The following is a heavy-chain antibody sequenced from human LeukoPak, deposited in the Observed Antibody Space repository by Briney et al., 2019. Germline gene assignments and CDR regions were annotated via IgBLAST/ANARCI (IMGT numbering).Heavy chain of an antibody. D-gene: IGHD4-17*01. J-gene: IGHJ4*02. CDR1: GGSFSGYY. Sequence: SETLSLTCAVYGGSFSGYYWSRIRQPPGKGLEWIGEINHSGSTNYNPSLKSRVTISVDTSKNQFSLKLSSVTAADTAVYYCARGGGDDYGTIKLDYWGQGTLVTVSS. V-gene: IGHV4-34*01. CDR2: INHSGST. CDR3: ARGGGDDYGTIKLDY.